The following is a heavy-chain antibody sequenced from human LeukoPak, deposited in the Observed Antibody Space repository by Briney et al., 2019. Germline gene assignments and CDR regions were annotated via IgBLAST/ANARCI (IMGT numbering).Heavy chain of an antibody. CDR3: AKANQRGTYFASGSIRSAVDY. D-gene: IGHD3-10*01. J-gene: IGHJ4*02. V-gene: IGHV3-30*02. CDR2: IRYDGSNK. Sequence: AGGSLRLSCAASGFTFSSYGIHWVRQAPGKGLEWVAFIRYDGSNKYYADSVKGRFTISRDNSKNTLYLQMNSLRAEDTAVYYCAKANQRGTYFASGSIRSAVDYWGQGTLVTVSS. CDR1: GFTFSSYG.